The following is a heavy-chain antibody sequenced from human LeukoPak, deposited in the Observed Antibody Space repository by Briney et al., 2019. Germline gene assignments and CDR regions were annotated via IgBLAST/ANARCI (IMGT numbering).Heavy chain of an antibody. J-gene: IGHJ4*02. D-gene: IGHD3-16*02. Sequence: SEALSLTCTVSGGSISTFYWTWIRQPPGKGLEWIGSIYYSGSTNYSPSLEGRVTMSVDTSKNQFCLKLRAVTAADTAVYFCARQELSYGSGSHFDYWGQGILVTL. CDR3: ARQELSYGSGSHFDY. CDR2: IYYSGST. V-gene: IGHV4-59*08. CDR1: GGSISTFY.